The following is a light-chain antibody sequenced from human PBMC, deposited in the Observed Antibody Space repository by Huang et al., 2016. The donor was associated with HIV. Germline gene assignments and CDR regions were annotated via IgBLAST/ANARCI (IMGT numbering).Light chain of an antibody. CDR2: LGS. J-gene: IGKJ5*01. CDR3: MQALQTPIT. V-gene: IGKV2-28*01. Sequence: DIVMTQSPLSLPVTPGESASISCRSSQSLLHSYGYNYLDWYVQKPGQSSQRLFYLGSNRASGVPDRFSGSGSGTDFTLKISRVEAEDVGVYFCMQALQTPITFGQGTRLEIK. CDR1: QSLLHSYGYNY.